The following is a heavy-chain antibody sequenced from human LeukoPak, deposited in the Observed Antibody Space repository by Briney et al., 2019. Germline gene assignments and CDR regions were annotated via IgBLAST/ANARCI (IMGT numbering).Heavy chain of an antibody. CDR1: GFTVSSNY. Sequence: PVGSLRLSCAASGFTVSSNYMSWVRQAPGKRLEWVSVIYSGGTTSYAAPVKGRFTISRDNSKNTLYLQMNSLRAEDTAVYYCAREVTGTGDYFDYWGQGTLVTVSS. D-gene: IGHD1-1*01. J-gene: IGHJ4*02. CDR2: IYSGGTT. CDR3: AREVTGTGDYFDY. V-gene: IGHV3-53*01.